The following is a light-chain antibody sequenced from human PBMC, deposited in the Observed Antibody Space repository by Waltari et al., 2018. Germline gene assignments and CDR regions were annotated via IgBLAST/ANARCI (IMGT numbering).Light chain of an antibody. CDR1: QGIRND. J-gene: IGKJ3*01. CDR3: LQDYNYPFT. CDR2: AAS. V-gene: IGKV1-6*01. Sequence: AIQMTQSPSSLSASVGDRVTLTCRSSQGIRNDLGWYQQKPGKAPKLLIYAASSLQSGVPSRFSGSGSGTDFTLIISSLQPEDFATYYCLQDYNYPFTFGPGTKVDIK.